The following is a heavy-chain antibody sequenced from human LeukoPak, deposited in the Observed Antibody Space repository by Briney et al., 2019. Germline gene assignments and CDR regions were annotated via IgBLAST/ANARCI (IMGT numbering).Heavy chain of an antibody. J-gene: IGHJ4*02. V-gene: IGHV1-46*01. CDR2: INPSGGST. CDR1: GYTFTRYY. CDR3: ARWEGAVAGWAGLDY. D-gene: IGHD6-19*01. Sequence: ASVKVSCKASGYTFTRYYSHWVRQAPGQGLEWMGIINPSGGSTSYAQKFQGRVTMTRDTSTSTVYMELSSLRSEDTAVYYCARWEGAVAGWAGLDYWGQGTLVTVSS.